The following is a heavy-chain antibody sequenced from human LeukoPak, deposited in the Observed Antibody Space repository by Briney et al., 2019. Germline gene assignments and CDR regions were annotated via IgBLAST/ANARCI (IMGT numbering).Heavy chain of an antibody. CDR3: ARTGLKPTIAARPDYYYYMDV. CDR1: GGTFSSYA. Sequence: SVKVSCKASGGTFSSYAISWVRQAPGQGLEWMGGIIPIFGTANYAQKFQGRVTITADESTSTAYMELSSLRSEDTAVYYCARTGLKPTIAARPDYYYYMDVWGKGTTVTVSS. D-gene: IGHD6-6*01. CDR2: IIPIFGTA. J-gene: IGHJ6*03. V-gene: IGHV1-69*13.